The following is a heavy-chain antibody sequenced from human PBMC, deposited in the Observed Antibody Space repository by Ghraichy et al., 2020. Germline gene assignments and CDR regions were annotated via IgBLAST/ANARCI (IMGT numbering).Heavy chain of an antibody. D-gene: IGHD6-13*01. CDR1: GGTFSSYA. Sequence: SVKVSCKASGGTFSSYAISWVRQAPGQGLEWMGGIIPIFGTANYAQKFQGRVTITADESTSTAYMELSSLRSEDTAVYYCAREPPGIAAAGTVWFDPWGQGTLVTVSS. CDR2: IIPIFGTA. V-gene: IGHV1-69*13. CDR3: AREPPGIAAAGTVWFDP. J-gene: IGHJ5*02.